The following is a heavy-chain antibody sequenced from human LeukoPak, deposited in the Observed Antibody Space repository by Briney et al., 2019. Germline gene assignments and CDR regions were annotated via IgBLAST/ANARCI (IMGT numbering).Heavy chain of an antibody. CDR3: ARDPPEDYGMDV. CDR1: GGSISSSSYY. CDR2: IYYSGST. Sequence: PSETLSLTCTVSGGSISSSSYYWSWIRQHPGKGLEWIGYIYYSGSTYYNPTLKSRVTISVDTSKNQFSLKLSSVTAADTAVYYCARDPPEDYGMDVWGQGTTVTVSS. V-gene: IGHV4-31*03. J-gene: IGHJ6*02.